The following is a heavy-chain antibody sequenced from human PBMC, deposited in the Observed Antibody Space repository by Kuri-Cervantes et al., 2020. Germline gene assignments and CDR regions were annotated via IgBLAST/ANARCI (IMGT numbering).Heavy chain of an antibody. V-gene: IGHV3-74*01. J-gene: IGHJ3*02. CDR3: ARALNDYGRRGAFDI. D-gene: IGHD4-17*01. CDR2: MNLDGSTT. CDR1: GFTFSSYW. Sequence: GGSLRLSCAASGFTFSSYWMHWVRQAPGKGLVWVSRMNLDGSTTNYADSVKGRFTISRDNAKNTLYLQMNSLRAEDTAVYYCARALNDYGRRGAFDIWGQGTMVTVSS.